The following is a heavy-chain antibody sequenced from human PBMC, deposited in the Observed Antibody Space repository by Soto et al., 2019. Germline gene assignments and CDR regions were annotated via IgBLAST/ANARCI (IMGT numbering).Heavy chain of an antibody. J-gene: IGHJ6*02. Sequence: GGSLRLSCAASGFTFSSYAMHWVRQAPGKGLEWVAVISYDGSNKYYADSVKGRFTISRDNSKNTLYLQMNSLRAEDTAVYYCARDAYYDFWSGYPVGYGMDVWGQGTTVTVS. CDR2: ISYDGSNK. CDR1: GFTFSSYA. V-gene: IGHV3-30-3*01. CDR3: ARDAYYDFWSGYPVGYGMDV. D-gene: IGHD3-3*01.